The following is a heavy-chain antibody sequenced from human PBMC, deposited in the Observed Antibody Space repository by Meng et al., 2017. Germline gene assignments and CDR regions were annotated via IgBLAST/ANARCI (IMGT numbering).Heavy chain of an antibody. CDR3: AHRRDYSPGLNFGY. CDR1: GFSLTSRGVV. Sequence: QIPLKESAPPLVKPTQTCTLTCTFSGFSLTSRGVVVGWIRQPPGQALEWLALIHWSDEKRYSPSLNSRLAITKDNSKNQVVLTMTNMDPVDTATYYCAHRRDYSPGLNFGYWGQGTLVTVSS. D-gene: IGHD2-15*01. J-gene: IGHJ4*02. CDR2: IHWSDEK. V-gene: IGHV2-5*01.